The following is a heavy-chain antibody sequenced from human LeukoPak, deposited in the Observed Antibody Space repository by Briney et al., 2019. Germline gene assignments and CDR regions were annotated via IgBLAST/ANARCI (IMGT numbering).Heavy chain of an antibody. J-gene: IGHJ4*02. D-gene: IGHD2-2*01. CDR2: ISRSGSST. CDR1: GFTFTTYA. Sequence: GGSLRLSCAASGFTFTTYAMSWVRQAPGKGLEWVSAISRSGSSTYYADSVRGRFTISRDTSKNTLYLQMNSLRAEDTAIYHCAKDKGTCSSTSCLFDYWGQGTLVTVSS. V-gene: IGHV3-23*01. CDR3: AKDKGTCSSTSCLFDY.